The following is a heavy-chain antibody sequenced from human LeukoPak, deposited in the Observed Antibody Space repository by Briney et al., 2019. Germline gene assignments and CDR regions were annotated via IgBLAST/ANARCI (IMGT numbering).Heavy chain of an antibody. Sequence: ASVKVSCKASGGTFSSYAISWVRQAPGQGLEWMGWVSAYNGNTNYAQKLQGRVTMTTDTSTSTAYMELSSLRSDDTAVYYRARDIVLMVYPNAFDIWGQGTMVTVSS. D-gene: IGHD2-8*01. CDR1: GGTFSSYA. CDR2: VSAYNGNT. CDR3: ARDIVLMVYPNAFDI. V-gene: IGHV1-18*01. J-gene: IGHJ3*02.